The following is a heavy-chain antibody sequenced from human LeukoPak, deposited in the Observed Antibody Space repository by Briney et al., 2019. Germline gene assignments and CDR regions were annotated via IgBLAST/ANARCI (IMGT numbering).Heavy chain of an antibody. D-gene: IGHD6-13*01. CDR3: ARGKRYSSSWFYNRFDP. J-gene: IGHJ5*02. CDR1: GFTFSSYD. Sequence: GGSLRLSCAASGFTFSSYDMHWVRQTTGKGLEWVSGIGTTGDTHYPDSVKGRFTVSRENAKNSLYLQMNSLRAGDTAVYYCARGKRYSSSWFYNRFDPWGQGTLVTVSS. V-gene: IGHV3-13*01. CDR2: IGTTGDT.